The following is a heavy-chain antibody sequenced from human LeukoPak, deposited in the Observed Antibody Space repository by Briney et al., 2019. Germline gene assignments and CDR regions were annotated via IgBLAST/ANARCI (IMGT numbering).Heavy chain of an antibody. CDR1: GFTFPIYW. CDR2: VNGDGSTT. J-gene: IGHJ3*02. V-gene: IGHV3-74*01. CDR3: TRPQHGDLYAFDI. D-gene: IGHD3-16*01. Sequence: GGSLRLSCAASGFTFPIYWMHWVRQAPGRGLVWVSRVNGDGSTTTYADSVKGRFTISRDNAKNTVYLQMDSLRAEDTAVYYCTRPQHGDLYAFDIWGQGTMVTVSS.